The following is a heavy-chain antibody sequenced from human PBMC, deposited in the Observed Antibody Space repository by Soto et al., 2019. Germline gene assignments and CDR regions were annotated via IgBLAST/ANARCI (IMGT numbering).Heavy chain of an antibody. CDR3: SRDANRSMVLLEVLPTGMEA. CDR1: GGSVSSGSYY. CDR2: IYYSGST. J-gene: IGHJ6*02. V-gene: IGHV4-61*01. Sequence: QVQLQESGPGLVKPSETLSLTCTVSGGSVSSGSYYWSWIRQPPGKGLEWIGYIYYSGSTNYNPSLTSRVSMSIDTSKNPFALKLSSLTAADTAVYYCSRDANRSMVLLEVLPTGMEAWCQGTTVTVSS. D-gene: IGHD2-8*02.